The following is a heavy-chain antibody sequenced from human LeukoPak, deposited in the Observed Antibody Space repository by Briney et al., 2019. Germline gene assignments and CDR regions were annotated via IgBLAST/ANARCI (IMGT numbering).Heavy chain of an antibody. CDR2: ISSNGGST. Sequence: GGSLRLSCAASGFTFSSYAMSWVRQAPGKGLEWVSAISSNGGSTYYTDSVKGRFTISRDNSKNTLYLQMNSLRAEDTAVYYCAKTLGYCSSTSCVRGGMDVWGKGTTVTVSS. V-gene: IGHV3-23*01. J-gene: IGHJ6*04. D-gene: IGHD2-2*01. CDR1: GFTFSSYA. CDR3: AKTLGYCSSTSCVRGGMDV.